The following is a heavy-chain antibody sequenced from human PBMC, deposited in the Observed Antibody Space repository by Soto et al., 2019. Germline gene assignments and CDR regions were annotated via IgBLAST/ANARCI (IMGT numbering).Heavy chain of an antibody. CDR2: ISAYNGNT. CDR1: GYTFTSYG. J-gene: IGHJ6*03. Sequence: EASVKVSCKASGYTFTSYGISWVRQAPGQGLEWMGWISAYNGNTNYAQKLQGRVTMTTDTSTSTAYMELRSLRSDDTAVYYCARGGGIDSSSWYSFYYYYYMEVWGKGTTVTVSS. V-gene: IGHV1-18*01. CDR3: ARGGGIDSSSWYSFYYYYYMEV. D-gene: IGHD6-13*01.